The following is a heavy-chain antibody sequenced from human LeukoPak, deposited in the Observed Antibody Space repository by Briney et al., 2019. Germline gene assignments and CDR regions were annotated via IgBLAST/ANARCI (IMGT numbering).Heavy chain of an antibody. D-gene: IGHD5-12*01. V-gene: IGHV4-39*01. CDR3: TRRRAYESPDF. CDR1: GDSIKSNSHY. Sequence: SETLSLTCSVSGDSIKSNSHYWGWVRQPPGKGLEWIGSVFHSGSTSYNPSLKSRLTMSVDTSKNQFSLQLTSMTAADTALYFCTRRRAYESPDFWGQGTLVTVSS. J-gene: IGHJ4*02. CDR2: VFHSGST.